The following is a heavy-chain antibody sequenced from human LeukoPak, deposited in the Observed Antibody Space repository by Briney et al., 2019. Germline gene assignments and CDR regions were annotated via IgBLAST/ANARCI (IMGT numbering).Heavy chain of an antibody. J-gene: IGHJ3*02. CDR2: ISYDGSNK. D-gene: IGHD6-13*01. Sequence: GGSLRLSCAASGFTFSSCTMNWVRQAPGKGLEWGAVISYDGSNKYYADSVKGRFTISRDNSKNTLYLQMNSLRPEDTAVYYCARAPGIAAAGTDPLAFDIWGQGTMVTVSS. CDR3: ARAPGIAAAGTDPLAFDI. CDR1: GFTFSSCT. V-gene: IGHV3-30-3*01.